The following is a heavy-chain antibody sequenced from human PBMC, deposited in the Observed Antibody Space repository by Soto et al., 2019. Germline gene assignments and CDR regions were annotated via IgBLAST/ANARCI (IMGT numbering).Heavy chain of an antibody. D-gene: IGHD4-17*01. CDR2: ISSSSSTI. Sequence: GGSLRLSCAASGFTFSSYSMNWVRQAPGKGLEWVSYISSSSSTIYYADSVKGRFTISRDNAKNSLYLQMNSLRAEDTAVYYCARDGDYGDYGAYFDYWGQGTLVTVSS. V-gene: IGHV3-48*01. J-gene: IGHJ4*02. CDR3: ARDGDYGDYGAYFDY. CDR1: GFTFSSYS.